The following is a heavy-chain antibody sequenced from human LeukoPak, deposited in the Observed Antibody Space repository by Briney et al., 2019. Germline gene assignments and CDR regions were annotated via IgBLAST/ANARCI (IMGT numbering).Heavy chain of an antibody. CDR3: ARGYCSSTSCYWNYYMDV. Sequence: GASVKVSCKASGGTFSSYAISWVRQAPGQGLEWMGGIIPIFGTANYAQKFQGRVTITADESTSTAYMELSSLRSEDTAVYYCARGYCSSTSCYWNYYMDVWGKGTTVTVSS. CDR2: IIPIFGTA. J-gene: IGHJ6*03. CDR1: GGTFSSYA. V-gene: IGHV1-69*13. D-gene: IGHD2-2*01.